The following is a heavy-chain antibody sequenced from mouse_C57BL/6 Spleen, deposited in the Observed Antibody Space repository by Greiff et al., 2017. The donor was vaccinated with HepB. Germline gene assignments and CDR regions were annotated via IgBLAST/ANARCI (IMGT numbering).Heavy chain of an antibody. J-gene: IGHJ4*01. CDR3: AREDYDRAMDY. Sequence: EVQVVESGGGLVKPGGSLKLSCAASGFTFSDYGMHWVRQAPEKGLEWVAYISSGSSTIYYADTVKGRFTISRDNAKNTLFLQMTSLRSEDTAMYYCAREDYDRAMDYWGQGTSVTVSS. D-gene: IGHD2-4*01. CDR2: ISSGSSTI. CDR1: GFTFSDYG. V-gene: IGHV5-17*01.